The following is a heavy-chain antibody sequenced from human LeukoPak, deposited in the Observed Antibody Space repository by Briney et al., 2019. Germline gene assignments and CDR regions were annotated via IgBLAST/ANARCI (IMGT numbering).Heavy chain of an antibody. D-gene: IGHD3-22*01. V-gene: IGHV1-2*02. CDR2: INPNSGGT. CDR1: GYTFTGYY. Sequence: ASMKVSCKASGYTFTGYYMHWVRQAPGQGLEWMGWINPNSGGTNYAQKFQGRVTMTRDTSISTAYMELSRLRSDDTAVYYCARHYYDSSGYYLSEPFDYWGQGTLVTVSS. J-gene: IGHJ4*02. CDR3: ARHYYDSSGYYLSEPFDY.